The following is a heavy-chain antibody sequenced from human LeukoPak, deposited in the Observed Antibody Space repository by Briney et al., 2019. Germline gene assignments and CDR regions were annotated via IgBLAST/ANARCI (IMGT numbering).Heavy chain of an antibody. D-gene: IGHD1-26*01. J-gene: IGHJ4*02. CDR2: IYYSGST. CDR1: GGSISSYY. V-gene: IGHV4-59*01. CDR3: ARQMEVVGATFFDY. Sequence: PSETLSPTCTVSGGSISSYYWSWIRQPPGKGLEWIGYIYYSGSTTYNPSLKSRVTISVDTSKNQFSLKLSSVTAADTAVYYCARQMEVVGATFFDYWGQGTLVTVSS.